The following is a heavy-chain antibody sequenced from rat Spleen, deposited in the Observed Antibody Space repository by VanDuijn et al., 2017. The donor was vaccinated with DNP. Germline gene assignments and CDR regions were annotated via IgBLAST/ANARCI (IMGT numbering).Heavy chain of an antibody. CDR2: INTGGDHT. J-gene: IGHJ3*01. CDR3: TNQGFAY. V-gene: IGHV5-25*01. Sequence: EVQLVESGGGLVQPGRSMKLSCAASGFIFSNYYMAWVRQAPTKGLEWVASINTGGDHTYYRDSVKGRFTISRDNAKSSLYLQMDSLRSEDTATYYCTNQGFAYWGQGTLVTVSS. CDR1: GFIFSNYY.